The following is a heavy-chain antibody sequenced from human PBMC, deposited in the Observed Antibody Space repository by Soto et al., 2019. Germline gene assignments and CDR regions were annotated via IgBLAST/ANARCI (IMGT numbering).Heavy chain of an antibody. Sequence: PGGSLRLSCAASGFTFSSYAMSWVRQAPGKGLEWVSAISGSGGSTYYADSVKGRFTISRDNSKNTLYLQMNSLRAEDTAVYYCAKDSGDYDYIWGSYRYYYFDYGGQGTLVTV. V-gene: IGHV3-23*01. J-gene: IGHJ4*02. CDR2: ISGSGGST. CDR1: GFTFSSYA. D-gene: IGHD3-16*02. CDR3: AKDSGDYDYIWGSYRYYYFDY.